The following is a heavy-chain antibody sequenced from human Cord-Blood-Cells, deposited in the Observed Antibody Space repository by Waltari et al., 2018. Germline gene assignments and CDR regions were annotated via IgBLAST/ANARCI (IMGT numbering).Heavy chain of an antibody. J-gene: IGHJ3*02. CDR2: IYYSGGT. V-gene: IGHV4-39*07. CDR1: GGSISSSSYY. CDR3: ARHRKSDAFDI. Sequence: QLQLQESGPGLVKPSETLSLTCTVSGGSISSSSYYWGWIRQPPGKGLEWIGSIYYSGGTYYNPSLKRRVTISVDTSKNQFSLKLSSVPAADTAVYYCARHRKSDAFDIWGQGTMVTVSS.